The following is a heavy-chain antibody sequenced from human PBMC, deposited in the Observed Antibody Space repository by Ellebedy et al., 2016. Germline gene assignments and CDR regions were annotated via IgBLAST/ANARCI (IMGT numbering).Heavy chain of an antibody. V-gene: IGHV1-46*01. D-gene: IGHD6-19*01. CDR2: INPSGGST. J-gene: IGHJ4*02. Sequence: ASVKVSCXASGYTFTGYYMHWVRQAPGQGLEWMGWINPSGGSTSYAQKFQGRVTMTRDTSTSTVYMELSSLRSEDTALYYCAREVAVAGTGNLFDYWGQGTLVTVSS. CDR1: GYTFTGYY. CDR3: AREVAVAGTGNLFDY.